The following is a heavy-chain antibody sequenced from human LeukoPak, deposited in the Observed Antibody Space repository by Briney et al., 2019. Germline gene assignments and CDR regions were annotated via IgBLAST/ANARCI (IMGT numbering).Heavy chain of an antibody. D-gene: IGHD6-6*01. CDR2: ISGSGGST. J-gene: IGHJ4*02. CDR3: AKSPTIAARPYYFDY. Sequence: GGSLRLSCAASGFTFSSYAMSWVRQAPGKGLEWVSIISGSGGSTYYADSVKGRFTISRDTSKNTLYLQENSLRAEDTAVYYCAKSPTIAARPYYFDYWGQGTLVTVSS. CDR1: GFTFSSYA. V-gene: IGHV3-23*01.